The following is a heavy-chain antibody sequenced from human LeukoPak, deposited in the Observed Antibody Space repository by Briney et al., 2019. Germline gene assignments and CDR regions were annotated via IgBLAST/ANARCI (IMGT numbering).Heavy chain of an antibody. CDR2: ISYSGST. CDR3: ARHLYESRGQTSFDY. J-gene: IGHJ4*02. Sequence: PSETLSLTCTVSGGSISRYYWSWIRQPPGKGLEWIGYISYSGSTNYDPSLKSRVTISVDTSQNQFSLKLSSVTAADTAMYYCARHLYESRGQTSFDYWGQGTLVTVSS. CDR1: GGSISRYY. V-gene: IGHV4-59*08. D-gene: IGHD3-22*01.